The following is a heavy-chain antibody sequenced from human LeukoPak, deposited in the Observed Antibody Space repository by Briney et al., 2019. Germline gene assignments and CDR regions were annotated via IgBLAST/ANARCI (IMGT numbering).Heavy chain of an antibody. D-gene: IGHD6-19*01. J-gene: IGHJ3*02. CDR3: ARGWTSSVASTGAFDI. V-gene: IGHV4-59*01. CDR1: GGSISSYY. CDR2: IYYSGST. Sequence: SETLSPTCTVSGGSISSYYWSWIRQPPGKGLEWIGYIYYSGSTNYNPSLKSRVTISVDTSKNQFSLKLSSVTAADTAVYYCARGWTSSVASTGAFDIWGQGTMVTVSS.